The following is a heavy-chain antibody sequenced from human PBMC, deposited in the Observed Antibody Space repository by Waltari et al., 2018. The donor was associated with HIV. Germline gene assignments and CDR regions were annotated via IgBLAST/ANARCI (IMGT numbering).Heavy chain of an antibody. CDR3: ARTVRYFGNMDV. V-gene: IGHV4-59*01. CDR2: MYSTGST. J-gene: IGHJ6*02. CDR1: GGPLSDYY. D-gene: IGHD3-9*01. Sequence: QVQLQEAGPGLVKPSETLSLPCAVSGGPLSDYYWSWIQQPPGKVLEWIGYMYSTGSTKYNPSLKSRVTISLDTSKSQVSLRLSSVTAADSAVYYCARTVRYFGNMDVWGQGTTVTVSS.